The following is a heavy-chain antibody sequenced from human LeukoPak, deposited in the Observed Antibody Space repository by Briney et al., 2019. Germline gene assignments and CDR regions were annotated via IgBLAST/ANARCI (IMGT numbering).Heavy chain of an antibody. CDR3: AKGYGGNSRPFDY. Sequence: AGGSLRLSYAASGFTVSSNYMSWVRQAPGKGLEWVSAISGSGGSTYYADSVKGRFTISRDNSKNTLYLQMNSLRAEDTAVYYCAKGYGGNSRPFDYWGQGTLVTVSS. J-gene: IGHJ4*02. CDR2: ISGSGGST. V-gene: IGHV3-23*01. CDR1: GFTVSSNY. D-gene: IGHD4-23*01.